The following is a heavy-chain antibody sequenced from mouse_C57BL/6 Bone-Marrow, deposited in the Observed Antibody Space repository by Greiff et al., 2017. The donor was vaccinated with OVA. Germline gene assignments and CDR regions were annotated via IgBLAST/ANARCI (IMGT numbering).Heavy chain of an antibody. J-gene: IGHJ1*03. CDR2: IRSKSNNYAT. D-gene: IGHD1-1*01. Sequence: EVMLVESGGGLVQPKGSLKLSCAASGFSFNTYAMNWVRQAPGKGLEWVARIRSKSNNYATYYADSVKDRFTISRHDSESMLYLQMNNLKTEDAAMYYCVRHPVADWYFDVWGTGTTVTVSS. CDR3: VRHPVADWYFDV. CDR1: GFSFNTYA. V-gene: IGHV10-1*01.